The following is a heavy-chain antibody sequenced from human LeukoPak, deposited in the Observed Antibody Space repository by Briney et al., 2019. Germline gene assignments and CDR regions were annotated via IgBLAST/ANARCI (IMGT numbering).Heavy chain of an antibody. CDR1: GYTFTGYY. J-gene: IGHJ6*03. V-gene: IGHV1-2*02. CDR2: INPNSGGT. Sequence: GASVKVSCKASGYTFTGYYMHWVRQAPGQGLERMGWINPNSGGTNYAQKFQGRVTMTRDTSISTAYMELSRLRSDDTAVYYCARATGPITGTKFWDYYYYMDVWGKGTTVTVSS. CDR3: ARATGPITGTKFWDYYYYMDV. D-gene: IGHD1-7*01.